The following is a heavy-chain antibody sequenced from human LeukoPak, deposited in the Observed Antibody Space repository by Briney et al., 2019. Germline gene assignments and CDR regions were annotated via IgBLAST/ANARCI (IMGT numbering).Heavy chain of an antibody. CDR2: IYYSGST. V-gene: IGHV4-39*01. CDR3: ARGSYDRDAFDI. Sequence: SETLSLTCTVSGGSISSGGYYWSWIRQHPGKGLEWIGSIYYSGSTYYNPSLKSRVTISVDTSKNQFSLKLSSVTAADTAVYYCARGSYDRDAFDIWGQGTMVTVSS. D-gene: IGHD3-10*01. J-gene: IGHJ3*02. CDR1: GGSISSGGYY.